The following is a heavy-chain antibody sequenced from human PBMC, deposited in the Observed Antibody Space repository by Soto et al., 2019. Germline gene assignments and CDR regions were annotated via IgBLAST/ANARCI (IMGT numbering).Heavy chain of an antibody. CDR2: ISAYNGNT. J-gene: IGHJ3*02. Sequence: ASVKVSCKASGYTFASCGISWVRQAPGQGLEWMGWISAYNGNTNYAQKLQGRVTMTTDTTTSTAYMELRSLRSDDTAVYYCARDPHPELDAFDIWGQGTMVTVSS. D-gene: IGHD1-26*01. V-gene: IGHV1-18*01. CDR1: GYTFASCG. CDR3: ARDPHPELDAFDI.